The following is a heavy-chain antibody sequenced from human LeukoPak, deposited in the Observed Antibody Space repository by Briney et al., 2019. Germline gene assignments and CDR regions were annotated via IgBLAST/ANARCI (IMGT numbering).Heavy chain of an antibody. CDR3: AREVRTTVVTPSNNWFDP. D-gene: IGHD4-23*01. J-gene: IGHJ5*02. CDR2: IYYSGST. V-gene: IGHV4-59*12. Sequence: SGTLSLTCTVSGGSISSYYWSWIRQPPGKGLEWIGYIYYSGSTNYNPSLKSRVTISVDTSKNQFSLKLSSVTAADTAVYYCAREVRTTVVTPSNNWFDPWGQGTLVTVSS. CDR1: GGSISSYY.